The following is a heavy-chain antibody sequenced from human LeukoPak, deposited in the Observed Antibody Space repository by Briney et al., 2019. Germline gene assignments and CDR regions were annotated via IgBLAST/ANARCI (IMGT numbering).Heavy chain of an antibody. Sequence: PSETLSLTCAVYGGSFSVYYWSWIRQPPGKGLEWIGEINHSGSTNYNPSLKSRVTISVDTSKNQFSLKLSSVTAADTAVYYCARGDPDYCSSTSCYLYNWFDPWGQGTLVTVSS. D-gene: IGHD2-2*01. J-gene: IGHJ5*02. CDR3: ARGDPDYCSSTSCYLYNWFDP. CDR1: GGSFSVYY. V-gene: IGHV4-34*01. CDR2: INHSGST.